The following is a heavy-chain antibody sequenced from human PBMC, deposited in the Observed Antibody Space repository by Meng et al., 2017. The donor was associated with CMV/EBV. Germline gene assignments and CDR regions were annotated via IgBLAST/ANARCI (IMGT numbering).Heavy chain of an antibody. D-gene: IGHD2-2*01. J-gene: IGHJ6*02. CDR2: ISYDGSNK. Sequence: GGSLRLSCAASGFTVSSNYMSWVRQAPGKGLEWVAVISYDGSNKYYTDSVRGRFTISRDNSKNTVYLQMNSLRAEDTAVYYCARDWYCSSTSCLYYYYYYGMDVWGQGTTVTVSS. CDR3: ARDWYCSSTSCLYYYYYYGMDV. CDR1: GFTVSSNY. V-gene: IGHV3-30-3*01.